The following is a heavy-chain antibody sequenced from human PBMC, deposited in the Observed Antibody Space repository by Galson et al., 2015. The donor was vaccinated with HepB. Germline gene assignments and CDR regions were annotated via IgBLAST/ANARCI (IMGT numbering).Heavy chain of an antibody. CDR1: GYTFTSYD. Sequence: SVKVSCKASGYTFTSYDINWVRQATGQGLEWMGWMNPNSGNTGYAQKFQGRVTMTRNTSISTAYMELSSLRSEDTAVYYCARVGVYCSGGSCYRRFDYWGQGTLVTVSS. CDR2: MNPNSGNT. CDR3: ARVGVYCSGGSCYRRFDY. D-gene: IGHD2-15*01. J-gene: IGHJ4*02. V-gene: IGHV1-8*01.